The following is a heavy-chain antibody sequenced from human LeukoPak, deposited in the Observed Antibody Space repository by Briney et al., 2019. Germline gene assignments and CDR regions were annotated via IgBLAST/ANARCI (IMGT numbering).Heavy chain of an antibody. CDR2: IWYDGSNK. V-gene: IGHV3-33*06. Sequence: GRSLRLSCAASGFTFSSYGMHWVRQAPGKGLEWVAVIWYDGSNKYYADSVKGRFTISRDNSKNTLYLQMNSLRAEDTAVYYCAKMGSSGYFSDYYYYYMDVWGKGTTVTVSS. CDR3: AKMGSSGYFSDYYYYYMDV. J-gene: IGHJ6*03. CDR1: GFTFSSYG. D-gene: IGHD3-22*01.